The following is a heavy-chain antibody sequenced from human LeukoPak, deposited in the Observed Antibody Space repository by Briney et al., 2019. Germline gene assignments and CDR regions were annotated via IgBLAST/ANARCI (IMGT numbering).Heavy chain of an antibody. Sequence: GGSLRLSCAASGFTFDDYAMHWVRQAPGKGLEWVSGISWNSGSIGYADSVKGRFTISRDNAKNSLYLQMNSLRAEDTAVYYCVRVGYYEFDYWGQGTLVTVSS. CDR2: ISWNSGSI. CDR1: GFTFDDYA. J-gene: IGHJ4*02. CDR3: VRVGYYEFDY. D-gene: IGHD3-3*01. V-gene: IGHV3-9*01.